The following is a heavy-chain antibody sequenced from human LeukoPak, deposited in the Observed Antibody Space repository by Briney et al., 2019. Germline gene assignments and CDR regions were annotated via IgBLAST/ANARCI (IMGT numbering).Heavy chain of an antibody. CDR1: GYTFTGYY. CDR3: ARRAVYYYYGMDV. V-gene: IGHV1-2*02. J-gene: IGHJ6*02. CDR2: IDPNSGGI. Sequence: ASVKVSCKASGYTFTGYYMHWVRQAPGQGLEWMGWIDPNSGGINYAQKFQGRVTMTRDTSISTAYMEVSRLKSDDTAVYYCARRAVYYYYGMDVWGQGSTVTVSS. D-gene: IGHD6-25*01.